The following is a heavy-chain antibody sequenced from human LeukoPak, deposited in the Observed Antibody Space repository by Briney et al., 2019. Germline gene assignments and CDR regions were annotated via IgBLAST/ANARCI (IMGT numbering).Heavy chain of an antibody. CDR1: GYTSTGYY. Sequence: GASVKVSCKASGYTSTGYYMHWVRQAPGQGLEWMGRINPNSGGTNYAQKFQGRVTMTRDTSISTAYMELSRLRSDDTAVYYCARDIIYGVAVAGTDYWGQGTLVTVSS. CDR2: INPNSGGT. J-gene: IGHJ4*02. D-gene: IGHD6-19*01. CDR3: ARDIIYGVAVAGTDY. V-gene: IGHV1-2*06.